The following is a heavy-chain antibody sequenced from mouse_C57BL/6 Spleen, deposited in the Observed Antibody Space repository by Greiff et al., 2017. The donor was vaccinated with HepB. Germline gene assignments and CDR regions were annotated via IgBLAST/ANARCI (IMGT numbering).Heavy chain of an antibody. Sequence: EVKLVESGGDLVKPGGSLKLSCAASGFTFSSYGMSWVRQTPDKRLEWVATISSGGSYTYYPDSVKGRFTISRDNAKNTLYLQMSSLKSEDTAMYYCARAQGDYWGQGTTLTVSS. CDR3: ARAQGDY. CDR2: ISSGGSYT. V-gene: IGHV5-6*01. CDR1: GFTFSSYG. J-gene: IGHJ2*01.